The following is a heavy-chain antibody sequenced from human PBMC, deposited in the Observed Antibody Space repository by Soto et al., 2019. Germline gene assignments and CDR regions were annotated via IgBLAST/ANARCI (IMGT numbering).Heavy chain of an antibody. CDR2: IDWDDDK. D-gene: IGHD3-22*01. CDR1: GYSLIATGMS. Sequence: SGPTLVNPTQTLTLTCTVSGYSLIATGMSVSWIRQPPGKALEWLALIDWDDDKYYSTSLKTKLTISRDTSKNQVVLTMTNMDPVDTATYYCARINRSGYYSHYYYGMDVWGQGTTVTFSS. CDR3: ARINRSGYYSHYYYGMDV. V-gene: IGHV2-70*01. J-gene: IGHJ6*02.